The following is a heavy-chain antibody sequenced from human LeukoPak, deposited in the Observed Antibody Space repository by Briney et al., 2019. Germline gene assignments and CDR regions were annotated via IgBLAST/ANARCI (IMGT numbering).Heavy chain of an antibody. CDR1: GFTVSSNY. CDR2: IYSGGST. V-gene: IGHV3-53*01. CDR3: ARDSNDYFDL. J-gene: IGHJ2*01. Sequence: GGSLRLSCAASGFTVSSNYMSWVRQAPGKGLEWVSVIYSGGSTYYADSVKGRFTITRDNSKNTLYLQMNSLRAEDTAVYYCARDSNDYFDLWGRGTLVTVSS.